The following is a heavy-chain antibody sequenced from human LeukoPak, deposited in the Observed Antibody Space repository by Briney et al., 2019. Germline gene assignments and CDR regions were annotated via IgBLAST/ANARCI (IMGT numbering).Heavy chain of an antibody. CDR1: GFSLSSYA. CDR2: ISGRGGST. Sequence: GGSHRLSCAASGFSLSSYAMSWVRQAPGKGLKWVSAISGRGGSTYYAASVKGRFTISRDNSKNTLYLQMNSLRAEDTAVYYCANFVGATPDAFDIWGQGTMVTVAS. CDR3: ANFVGATPDAFDI. J-gene: IGHJ3*02. V-gene: IGHV3-23*01. D-gene: IGHD1-26*01.